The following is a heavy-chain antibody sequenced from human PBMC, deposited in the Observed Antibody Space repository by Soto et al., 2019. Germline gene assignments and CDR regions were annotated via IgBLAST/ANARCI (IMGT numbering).Heavy chain of an antibody. CDR3: ARQRVLSTNMFITSFDP. D-gene: IGHD3-10*02. V-gene: IGHV4-39*01. Sequence: KPSETLSLTCSLSGGSINSSDHFWGRIRQTPGKGLEWIGSVYYTETTYYNPSLKSPVTISVETSRNTFSLKVNSVTAADTGIYYCARQRVLSTNMFITSFDPWGQGTLVTVSS. CDR2: VYYTETT. J-gene: IGHJ5*02. CDR1: GGSINSSDHF.